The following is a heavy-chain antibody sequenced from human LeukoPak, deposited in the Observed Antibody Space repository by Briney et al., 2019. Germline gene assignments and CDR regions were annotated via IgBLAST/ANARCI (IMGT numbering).Heavy chain of an antibody. CDR1: GFTFRNYA. J-gene: IGHJ5*02. D-gene: IGHD2-2*01. CDR3: ASLATIIIVPTATPHDYFDP. V-gene: IGHV3-30-3*01. CDR2: ISFDGTKK. Sequence: GGSLRLSCAASGFTFRNYALHWVRQAPGKGLEWVAFISFDGTKKYYADSLKGRFTISRDNFKNTLSLQMNSLRVEDTAVYYCASLATIIIVPTATPHDYFDPWGQGTVVTVSS.